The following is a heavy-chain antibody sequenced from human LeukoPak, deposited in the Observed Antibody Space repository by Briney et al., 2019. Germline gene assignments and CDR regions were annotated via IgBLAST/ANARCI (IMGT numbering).Heavy chain of an antibody. CDR1: GFTFSSYS. Sequence: GXSLRLSCAASGFTFSSYSMKWVRQAPGKGLEGFSSISSIISYIYYADSVKRRFTISRDNAKNSLYLQMNSLRAEDTAVYYCALGDYGAPFDYWGQGTLVTVSS. D-gene: IGHD4-17*01. CDR2: ISSIISYI. V-gene: IGHV3-21*01. CDR3: ALGDYGAPFDY. J-gene: IGHJ4*02.